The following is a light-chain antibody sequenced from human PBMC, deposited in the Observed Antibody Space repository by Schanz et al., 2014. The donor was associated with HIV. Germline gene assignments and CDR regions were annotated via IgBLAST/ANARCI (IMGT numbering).Light chain of an antibody. Sequence: QSALTQPASVSGSPGQSITISCTGTNNDVGFYDSVAWYQQPPGQAPKVVIYDVRSRPSGVSDRFSGSKSGNTASLTISGLQADDEADYYCSSYAGTTTFVVFGGGTKLTVL. CDR2: DVR. CDR1: NNDVGFYDS. V-gene: IGLV2-14*03. CDR3: SSYAGTTTFVV. J-gene: IGLJ2*01.